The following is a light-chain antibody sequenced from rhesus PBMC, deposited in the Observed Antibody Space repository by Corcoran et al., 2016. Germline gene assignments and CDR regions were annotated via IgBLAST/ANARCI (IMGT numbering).Light chain of an antibody. CDR3: LEYSTSPWT. J-gene: IGKJ1*01. Sequence: DIQMTQSPSSLSASVGDTVTITCRASQSVSSWLDWYQQKPEKAPNLLIYKASSLQSGVPSRFSGSGSGTDFTLAIYRLQPDDFATYYFLEYSTSPWTFGQGAKVEIE. CDR2: KAS. CDR1: QSVSSW. V-gene: IGKV1-22*01.